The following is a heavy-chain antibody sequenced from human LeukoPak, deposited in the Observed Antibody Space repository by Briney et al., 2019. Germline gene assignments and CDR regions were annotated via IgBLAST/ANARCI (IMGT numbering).Heavy chain of an antibody. J-gene: IGHJ4*02. CDR1: GFTFDDYA. CDR2: ISWNSGSI. CDR3: AKAARSRDGYNDY. Sequence: GGSLRLSCAASGFTFDDYAMHWVRQAPGKGLEWVSDISWNSGSIGYADSVKGRFTISRDNAKNSLYLQMNSLRAEDTALYYCAKAARSRDGYNDYWGQGTLVTVSS. D-gene: IGHD5-24*01. V-gene: IGHV3-9*01.